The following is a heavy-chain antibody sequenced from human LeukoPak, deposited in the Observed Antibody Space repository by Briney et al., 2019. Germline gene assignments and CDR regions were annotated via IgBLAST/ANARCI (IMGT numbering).Heavy chain of an antibody. CDR1: GGSISSGAYY. Sequence: SETLSLTCTVSGGSISSGAYYWSWIRQHPGKGLEWIGYIYYSGNTYYNPSLKSRVTISVDRSENQFFLKVNYVTAADTAMYCCARDSRGAFDIWGQGTMVTVSS. J-gene: IGHJ3*02. V-gene: IGHV4-31*03. CDR2: IYYSGNT. CDR3: ARDSRGAFDI.